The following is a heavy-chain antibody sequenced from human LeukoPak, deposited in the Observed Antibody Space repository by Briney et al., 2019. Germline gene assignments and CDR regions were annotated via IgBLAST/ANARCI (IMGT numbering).Heavy chain of an antibody. CDR3: AKVIGATYYYDSSGYYPYYFDY. V-gene: IGHV3-23*01. CDR2: ISGSGGST. J-gene: IGHJ4*02. CDR1: GFSFSSYA. Sequence: PGGSLRLSCAASGFSFSSYAMSWVRQAPGKGLEWVSAISGSGGSTYYADSVKGRFTISRDNPKNTLYLQMNSLRAEDTAVYYCAKVIGATYYYDSSGYYPYYFDYWGQGTLVTVSS. D-gene: IGHD3-22*01.